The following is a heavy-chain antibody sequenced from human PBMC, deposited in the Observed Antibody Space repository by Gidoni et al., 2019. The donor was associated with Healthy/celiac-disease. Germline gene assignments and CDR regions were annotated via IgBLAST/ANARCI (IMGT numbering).Heavy chain of an antibody. D-gene: IGHD2-15*01. Sequence: EVQLLESGGGLVQPGGSLRLSCAASGFTFSSYAMGWVRPAPGKGLEWVSAISGSGGSTYYADPVKDRFTISRDNSKNTLYLQMNSLRAEDTAVYYCAKDRFALGRVVENWGQGTLVTVSS. CDR3: AKDRFALGRVVEN. CDR1: GFTFSSYA. CDR2: ISGSGGST. J-gene: IGHJ4*02. V-gene: IGHV3-23*01.